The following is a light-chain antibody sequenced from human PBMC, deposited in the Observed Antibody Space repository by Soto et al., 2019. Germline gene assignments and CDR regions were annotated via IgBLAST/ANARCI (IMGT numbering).Light chain of an antibody. J-gene: IGKJ5*01. CDR3: QQRDSFPIT. CDR2: AAS. V-gene: IGKV1-12*01. Sequence: DIQMTQSPSSVSASIGDRVTITCRASQDIGSWLAWYQQKPGKAPDLLIYAASSLQSGVPSTFYGSGSGTDFTLTIISLQPEDFATYYCQQRDSFPITFGQGTRLQIK. CDR1: QDIGSW.